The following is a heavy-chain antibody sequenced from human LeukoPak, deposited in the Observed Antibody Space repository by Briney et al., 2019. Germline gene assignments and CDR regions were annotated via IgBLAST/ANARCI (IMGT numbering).Heavy chain of an antibody. CDR2: ITSDGSGI. Sequence: PGGSLRLSCAASGFTFSSYWMHWGRQAPGKGLVWVSRITSDGSGIMYADSVTGRFTISRDNSKNTLYLQMNSLRAEDTAVYYCARAPKYYYDSSGQPGAFDIWGQGTMVTVSS. D-gene: IGHD3-22*01. CDR3: ARAPKYYYDSSGQPGAFDI. J-gene: IGHJ3*02. CDR1: GFTFSSYW. V-gene: IGHV3-74*03.